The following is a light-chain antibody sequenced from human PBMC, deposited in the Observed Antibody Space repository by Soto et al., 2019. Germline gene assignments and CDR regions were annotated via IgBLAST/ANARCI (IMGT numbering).Light chain of an antibody. CDR3: HQYDNWPRT. Sequence: EIAMTQSPATLSVSPGERATLSCRASQSISSNLAWYQQKPGQAPSVLIYGASTRATGIPARFSGSGSGTEFTLTISSLQSEDFAVYYCHQYDNWPRTFGQGTKVEIK. J-gene: IGKJ1*01. V-gene: IGKV3-15*01. CDR2: GAS. CDR1: QSISSN.